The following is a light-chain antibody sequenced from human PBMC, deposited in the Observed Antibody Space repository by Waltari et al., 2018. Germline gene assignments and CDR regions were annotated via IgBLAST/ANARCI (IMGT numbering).Light chain of an antibody. CDR1: QSVSSNY. CDR2: DAS. Sequence: EIVLTQSPAPLSLSPGERATLYCRASQSVSSNYLAWYQQKPALAPRLLNYDASSRATGIPDRFSGSGSGTVFTLTISRLEPEDFAVYYCQQYGSAPRTFGGGTKVEIK. V-gene: IGKV3D-20*01. J-gene: IGKJ4*01. CDR3: QQYGSAPRT.